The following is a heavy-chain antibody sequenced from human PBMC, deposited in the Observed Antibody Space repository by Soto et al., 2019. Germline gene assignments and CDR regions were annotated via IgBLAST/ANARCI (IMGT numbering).Heavy chain of an antibody. D-gene: IGHD3-10*01. V-gene: IGHV4-34*01. CDR3: ARATVWFGRSRGSSWFDP. Sequence: PSETLSLTCAVYGGSFSGYYWSWIRQPPGKGLEWIGEINHSGSTNYNPSLKSRVTISVDTSKNQFSLKLSSVTAADTAVYYCARATVWFGRSRGSSWFDPWGQGTLVTVSS. CDR1: GGSFSGYY. J-gene: IGHJ5*02. CDR2: INHSGST.